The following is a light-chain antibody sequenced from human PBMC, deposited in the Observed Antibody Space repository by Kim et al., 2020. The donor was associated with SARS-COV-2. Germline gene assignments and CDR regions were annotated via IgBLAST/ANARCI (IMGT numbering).Light chain of an antibody. V-gene: IGLV1-44*01. CDR2: SNN. CDR1: SSTIATKA. CDR3: ASWDDSLNGLV. Sequence: GQMVSISWSGHSSTIATKAVHWYQHLPRTPPKLLIYSNNQRPSGVPDRFSGSKSGTAASLAISDLQSEDEAGYYFASWDDSLNGLVFGGGTQLTVL. J-gene: IGLJ2*01.